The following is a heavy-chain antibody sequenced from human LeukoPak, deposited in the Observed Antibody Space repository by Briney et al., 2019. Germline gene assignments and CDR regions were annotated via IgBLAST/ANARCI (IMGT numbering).Heavy chain of an antibody. CDR2: IKQDGSEK. D-gene: IGHD3-22*01. CDR3: ARTRYYYDSSGYYYGYYFDY. J-gene: IGHJ4*02. Sequence: PGGSLRLSCAASGFTFSSYWMSWVRQAPGKGLEWVANIKQDGSEKYYVDSVKGRFTISRDNAKNSLYLQMNSLRAEDTAVYYCARTRYYYDSSGYYYGYYFDYWGQGTLVTVSS. CDR1: GFTFSSYW. V-gene: IGHV3-7*01.